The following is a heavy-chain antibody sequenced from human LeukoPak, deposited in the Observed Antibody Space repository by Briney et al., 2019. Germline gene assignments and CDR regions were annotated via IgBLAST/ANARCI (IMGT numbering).Heavy chain of an antibody. D-gene: IGHD6-13*01. CDR1: GYTFTGYY. J-gene: IGHJ5*02. CDR2: INPNSGGT. CDR3: ARVSYSSSWYGVIRYNWFDP. V-gene: IGHV1-2*02. Sequence: ASVKVSCKASGYTFTGYYMHWVRQAPGQGLEWMGWINPNSGGTNYAQKFQGRVTMTRDTSISTAYMELSRLRSDDTAVYYCARVSYSSSWYGVIRYNWFDPWGQGTLVTVSS.